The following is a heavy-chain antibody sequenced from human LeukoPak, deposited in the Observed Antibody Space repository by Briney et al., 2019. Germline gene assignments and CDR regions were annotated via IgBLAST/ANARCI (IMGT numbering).Heavy chain of an antibody. CDR2: ISGSGGST. CDR3: AKDLRQLVRGGFDY. J-gene: IGHJ4*02. V-gene: IGHV3-23*01. Sequence: GGSLRLSCAASGFTFSNYAMSWVRQAPGKGLEWVSAISGSGGSTYYADSVKGRFTISRDNSKNTLYLQMNSLRAEDTAVYYCAKDLRQLVRGGFDYWGQGTLVTVSS. CDR1: GFTFSNYA. D-gene: IGHD6-13*01.